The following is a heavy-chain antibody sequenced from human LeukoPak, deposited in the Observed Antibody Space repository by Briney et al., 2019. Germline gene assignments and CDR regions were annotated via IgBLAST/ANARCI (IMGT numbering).Heavy chain of an antibody. CDR2: INHSRST. Sequence: TASETLSLTCAVYGGSFSGYYWRWIRQPPGKGLEWVGEINHSRSTNYNPSLKSRVTISVDTSKNQFSLKLSSVTAADTAVYYCATWLVVGVYWGQGTLVTVSS. CDR1: GGSFSGYY. CDR3: ATWLVVGVY. D-gene: IGHD1-26*01. V-gene: IGHV4-34*01. J-gene: IGHJ4*02.